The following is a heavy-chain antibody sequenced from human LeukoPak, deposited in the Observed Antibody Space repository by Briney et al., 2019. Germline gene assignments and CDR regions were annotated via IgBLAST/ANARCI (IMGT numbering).Heavy chain of an antibody. CDR2: IYTSGST. J-gene: IGHJ4*02. CDR3: ARDRGTWNDDGFDY. CDR1: GGFISSYY. Sequence: PSETLSLTCTVSGGFISSYYWSWIRQPAGKGLEWIGRIYTSGSTNYNSSLKSRVTMSVDTSKNQFSLKLSSVTAADTAVYYCARDRGTWNDDGFDYWGQGTLVTVSS. V-gene: IGHV4-4*07. D-gene: IGHD1-1*01.